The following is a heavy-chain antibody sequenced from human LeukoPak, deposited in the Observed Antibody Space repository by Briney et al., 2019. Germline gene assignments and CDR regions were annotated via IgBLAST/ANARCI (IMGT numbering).Heavy chain of an antibody. V-gene: IGHV3-15*01. Sequence: GGSLRLSCVASGFTFSNAWMSWVRQAPGKGLEWVGRIKSKTDGGTTDYAAPVKGRFTISRDDSKNTLYLQMNSLKTEDTAVYYCTTVSISSGSSGWYFRPYYYYMDVWGKGTTVTVSS. CDR2: IKSKTDGGTT. J-gene: IGHJ6*03. CDR3: TTVSISSGSSGWYFRPYYYYMDV. D-gene: IGHD6-19*01. CDR1: GFTFSNAW.